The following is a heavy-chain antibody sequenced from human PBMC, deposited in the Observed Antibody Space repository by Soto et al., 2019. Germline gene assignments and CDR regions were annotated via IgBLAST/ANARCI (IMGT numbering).Heavy chain of an antibody. Sequence: GESLKISCKASGYSFTSYWISWVRQMPGKGLEWMGRIDPTDSYTNYSPSFQGHVTISADKSIRTAYLQWSSLKASDTAMYYCARYQGSGTHYSPYSYYGMDVWGQGTTVTVSS. V-gene: IGHV5-10-1*01. CDR3: ARYQGSGTHYSPYSYYGMDV. CDR1: GYSFTSYW. CDR2: IDPTDSYT. J-gene: IGHJ6*02. D-gene: IGHD3-10*01.